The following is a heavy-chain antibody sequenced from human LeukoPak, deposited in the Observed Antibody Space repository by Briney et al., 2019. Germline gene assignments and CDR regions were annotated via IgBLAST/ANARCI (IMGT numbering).Heavy chain of an antibody. D-gene: IGHD3-10*01. J-gene: IGHJ3*02. CDR3: ARDPLITMVRGVIISAANDAFDI. Sequence: VASVKVSCKASGYTFTGYYMHWVRQVPGQGLEWMGWINPNSGGTNYAQKYQGRVTMTRDTSISTAYMELSRLRSDDTAVYYCARDPLITMVRGVIISAANDAFDIWGQGTMVTVSS. CDR2: INPNSGGT. CDR1: GYTFTGYY. V-gene: IGHV1-2*02.